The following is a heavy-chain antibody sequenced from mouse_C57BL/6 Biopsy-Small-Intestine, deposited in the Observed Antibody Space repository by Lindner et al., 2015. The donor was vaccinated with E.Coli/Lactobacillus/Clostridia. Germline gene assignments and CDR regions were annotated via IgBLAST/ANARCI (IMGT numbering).Heavy chain of an antibody. J-gene: IGHJ1*01. V-gene: IGHV1-81*01. CDR2: MNPKSGNT. D-gene: IGHD1-1*01. CDR1: GYTFSSYD. Sequence: SVKVSCKASGYTFSSYDINWVRQATGQGLEWMGWMNPKSGNTGYAQKFQGRVTMTRDTSISTAYMELSSLRSDDTAVYYCASFCTNNICRLDAFDVWGQGTMVTVSS. CDR3: ASFCTNNICRLDAFDV.